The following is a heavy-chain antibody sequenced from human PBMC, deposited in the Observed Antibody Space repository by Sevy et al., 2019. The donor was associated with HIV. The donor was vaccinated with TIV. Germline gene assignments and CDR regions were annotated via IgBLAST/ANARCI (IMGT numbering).Heavy chain of an antibody. CDR2: ISGSGGST. CDR1: GFTFSSYA. J-gene: IGHJ6*03. Sequence: GGSLRLSCAASGFTFSSYAMSWVRQAPGKGLEWVSAISGSGGSTYYADSVKGRFTISRDNSKNTLYLQMNSLRAEDTAVYYCAKDGYKPSVGVENYYYYYMDVWGKGTTVTVSS. D-gene: IGHD1-20*01. CDR3: AKDGYKPSVGVENYYYYYMDV. V-gene: IGHV3-23*01.